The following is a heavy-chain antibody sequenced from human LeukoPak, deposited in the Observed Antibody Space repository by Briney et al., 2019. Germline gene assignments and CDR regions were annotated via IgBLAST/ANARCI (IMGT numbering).Heavy chain of an antibody. Sequence: SETLSLTCAVYGGSFSGYYWSWIRQPPGKGLEWIGEINHSGSTNYNPSLKSRVTISVDTSKNQFSLKLSSVTAADTAVYYCARGKSPRPNSYCYFDYWGQGTLVTVSS. CDR1: GGSFSGYY. CDR3: ARGKSPRPNSYCYFDY. J-gene: IGHJ4*02. CDR2: INHSGST. V-gene: IGHV4-34*01. D-gene: IGHD5-18*01.